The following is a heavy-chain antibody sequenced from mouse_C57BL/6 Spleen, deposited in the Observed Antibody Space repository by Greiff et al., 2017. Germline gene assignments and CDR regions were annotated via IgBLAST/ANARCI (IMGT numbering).Heavy chain of an antibody. D-gene: IGHD2-4*01. V-gene: IGHV14-2*01. CDR2: IDPEDGET. J-gene: IGHJ3*01. Sequence: EVQLQQSGAELVKPGAPVKLSCTASGFNIKDYYMHWVKQRTEQGLEWIGRIDPEDGETKYAPKFQGKATITADTSSNTAYLQLSSLTSEDTAVYYCARGYDYDDGFAYWGQGTLVTVSA. CDR1: GFNIKDYY. CDR3: ARGYDYDDGFAY.